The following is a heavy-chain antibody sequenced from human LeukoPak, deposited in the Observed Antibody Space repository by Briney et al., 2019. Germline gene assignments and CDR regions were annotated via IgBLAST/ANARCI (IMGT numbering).Heavy chain of an antibody. CDR3: VTGLDSRGNS. Sequence: GGSLRLSYAASGFTFSTYRMHWVRQAPGKGLLWVSRIEGDGSGTTSADSVKGRFTISRDNAKSTLYLQMNSLRDEDTAVYYCVTGLDSRGNSWGQGTLVTVSS. CDR1: GFTFSTYR. V-gene: IGHV3-74*01. D-gene: IGHD3-9*01. J-gene: IGHJ4*02. CDR2: IEGDGSGT.